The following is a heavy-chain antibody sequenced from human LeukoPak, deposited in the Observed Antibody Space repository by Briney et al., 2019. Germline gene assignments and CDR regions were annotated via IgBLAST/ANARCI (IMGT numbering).Heavy chain of an antibody. J-gene: IGHJ4*02. CDR1: GFTFSSCA. Sequence: GGSLRLSCAASGFTFSSCAMTWVRQAPGKGLEWFSRISGSGAITYYADSVKSRFTLSRDNSNNSVYLQMNSLRAEDTAVYYCAKDQSRVGASDPFDYWGQGMQVGVSS. CDR2: ISGSGAIT. V-gene: IGHV3-23*01. CDR3: AKDQSRVGASDPFDY. D-gene: IGHD1-26*01.